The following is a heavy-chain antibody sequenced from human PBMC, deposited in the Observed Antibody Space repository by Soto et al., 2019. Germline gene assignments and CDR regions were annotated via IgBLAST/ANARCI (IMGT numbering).Heavy chain of an antibody. Sequence: ASVKVSCKTSGYPFPSFEIHWVRQAPGQRPEWMGWINNGGGTIYAQKFQGRLTMTRDTSITTAYMELSRLSSDDTAFYYCATSSDWSPLLDYWGQGTLVTVSS. J-gene: IGHJ4*02. CDR2: INNGGGT. CDR3: ATSSDWSPLLDY. V-gene: IGHV1-2*02. CDR1: GYPFPSFE. D-gene: IGHD6-19*01.